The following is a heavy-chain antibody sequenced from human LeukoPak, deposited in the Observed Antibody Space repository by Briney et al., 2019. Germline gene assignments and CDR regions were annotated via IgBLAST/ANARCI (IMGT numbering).Heavy chain of an antibody. J-gene: IGHJ4*02. Sequence: SETLSLTCAVYGGSFKDFYWSWIRQSPGKGLEWIGEINHSGNTNYNLSLKSRVTISADTSKNQFSLKLNSVTAADTALFYCVRGGGNSGYYYDYWGQGILVTVSS. CDR1: GGSFKDFY. V-gene: IGHV4-34*01. D-gene: IGHD3-22*01. CDR2: INHSGNT. CDR3: VRGGGNSGYYYDY.